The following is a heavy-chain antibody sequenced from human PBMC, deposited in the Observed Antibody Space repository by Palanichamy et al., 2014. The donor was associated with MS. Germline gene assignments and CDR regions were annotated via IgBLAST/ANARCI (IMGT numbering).Heavy chain of an antibody. CDR2: ISSSSSYI. V-gene: IGHV3-21*01. CDR3: ARGLRGSYWVKDAFDI. CDR1: GFTFSSYS. J-gene: IGHJ3*02. D-gene: IGHD1-26*01. Sequence: EVQLVESGGGLVKPGGSLRLSCAASGFTFSSYSMNWVRRAPGKGLEWVSSISSSSSYIYYADSVKGRFTISRDNAKNSLYLQMNSLRVEDTAVYYCARGLRGSYWVKDAFDIWGQGTMVTVSS.